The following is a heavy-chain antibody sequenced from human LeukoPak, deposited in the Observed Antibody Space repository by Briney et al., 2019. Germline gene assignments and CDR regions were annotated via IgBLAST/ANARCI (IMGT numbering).Heavy chain of an antibody. CDR2: TSDSGGST. CDR3: VKGATKISCRPAD. Sequence: GGSLRLSCAASGFTFSNYAMSRVRQAPGKGLEWVSGTSDSGGSTYYPDSVKGRFSISRDNSKNSLYLQMDSLRVEDTAVYYCVKGATKISCRPADWGQGTLVAVSS. V-gene: IGHV3-23*01. D-gene: IGHD6-6*01. J-gene: IGHJ4*02. CDR1: GFTFSNYA.